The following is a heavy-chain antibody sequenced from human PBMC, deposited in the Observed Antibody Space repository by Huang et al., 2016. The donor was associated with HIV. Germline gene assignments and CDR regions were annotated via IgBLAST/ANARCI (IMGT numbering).Heavy chain of an antibody. CDR1: GGSITSSSYY. CDR2: IYYSGST. D-gene: IGHD3-22*01. Sequence: KPSETLSLTCTVSGGSITSSSYYWGWIRQPPGKGLEWVGSIYYSGSTDYNPSLKSQVTVSVDTSKNQFSLKLGSVTAADTAVYYCARHFSYYDSSGYTPWDAFDIWGQGTMVTVSS. V-gene: IGHV4-39*01. CDR3: ARHFSYYDSSGYTPWDAFDI. J-gene: IGHJ3*02.